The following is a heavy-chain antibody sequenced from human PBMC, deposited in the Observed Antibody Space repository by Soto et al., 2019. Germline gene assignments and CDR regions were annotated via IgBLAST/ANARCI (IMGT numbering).Heavy chain of an antibody. CDR1: GFIFISYG. CDR2: ISSDGNIQ. D-gene: IGHD6-19*01. Sequence: PGGSLRLSCVASGFIFISYGIHWVRQAPGKGLEWVAVISSDGNIQYYAESVKGRFTISRDNSKNTLFLQMDSLRPEDTAMYYCAKEVEVAGDLDYWGHGTLVTVSS. J-gene: IGHJ4*01. CDR3: AKEVEVAGDLDY. V-gene: IGHV3-30*18.